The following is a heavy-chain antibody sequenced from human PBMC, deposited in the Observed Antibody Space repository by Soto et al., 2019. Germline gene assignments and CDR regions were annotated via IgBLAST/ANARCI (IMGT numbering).Heavy chain of an antibody. CDR3: ARAGIYCSGGSCYQYYFDY. CDR2: IIPIFGTA. D-gene: IGHD2-15*01. V-gene: IGHV1-69*13. CDR1: GGTFSSYA. Sequence: SVKVSCKASGGTFSSYAISWVRQAPGQGLEWMGGIIPIFGTANYAQKFQGRVTITADESTSTAYLELSSLRSEDTAVYYCARAGIYCSGGSCYQYYFDYWGQGTLVTSP. J-gene: IGHJ4*02.